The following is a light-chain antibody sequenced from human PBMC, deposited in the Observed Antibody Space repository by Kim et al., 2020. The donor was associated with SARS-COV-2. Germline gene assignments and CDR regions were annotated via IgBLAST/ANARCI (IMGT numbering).Light chain of an antibody. J-gene: IGKJ2*01. CDR3: QQYGNSPVT. CDR2: GAY. V-gene: IGKV3-20*01. CDR1: HSVTNDV. Sequence: LSPGAGATLACRASHSVTNDVLALLQQKPGQPPRLLIYGAYNRATGIPDRFSGSGSGTDFTLTISRLEPEDFALYYCQQYGNSPVTFGQGTKLEI.